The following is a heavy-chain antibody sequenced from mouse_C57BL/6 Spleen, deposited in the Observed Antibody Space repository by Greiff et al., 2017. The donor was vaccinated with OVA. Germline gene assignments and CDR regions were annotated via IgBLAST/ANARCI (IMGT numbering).Heavy chain of an antibody. V-gene: IGHV1-63*01. J-gene: IGHJ4*01. Sequence: VQLLESGAELVRPGTSVKMSCKASGYPFTNYWIGWVKQRPGHGLEWIGDIYPGGGYTNYNEQFKGKATLTADTASSTAYMEFSSLTSEDSAIYDCERGVTTVVADYAMDYWGQGTSVTVSS. D-gene: IGHD1-1*01. CDR2: IYPGGGYT. CDR3: ERGVTTVVADYAMDY. CDR1: GYPFTNYW.